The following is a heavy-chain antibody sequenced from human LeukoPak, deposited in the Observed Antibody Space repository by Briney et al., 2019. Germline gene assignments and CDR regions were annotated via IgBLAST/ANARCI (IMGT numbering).Heavy chain of an antibody. J-gene: IGHJ4*02. CDR3: LRGRNYFGGNDSYYFDY. D-gene: IGHD3-10*01. V-gene: IGHV3-9*01. CDR1: GFKFNDYA. CDR2: LSWDGSNI. Sequence: QPGRSLRLSCAASGFKFNDYAMHWVRQVPGKGLQWVSGLSWDGSNIVYADSVRGRFTISRDNGKNSLYLQMNSLRPEDTASYYCLRGRNYFGGNDSYYFDYWGQGTLVTVSS.